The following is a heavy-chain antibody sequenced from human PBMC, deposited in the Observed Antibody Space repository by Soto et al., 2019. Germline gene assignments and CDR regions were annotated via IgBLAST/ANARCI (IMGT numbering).Heavy chain of an antibody. CDR3: ASDRQPDGRWPLDH. CDR1: GFTFNIYA. CDR2: LYGNGRGI. V-gene: IGHV3-23*01. Sequence: EVHLLESGGGLVQPGGSLRLSCAASGFTFNIYAMNWVRQAPGKGLEWVAGLYGNGRGISYADSVKGRFTISRDNSNNILYLQMHSLRVEDTAVYYCASDRQPDGRWPLDHWGQGTLVTVSS. J-gene: IGHJ1*01. D-gene: IGHD2-21*02.